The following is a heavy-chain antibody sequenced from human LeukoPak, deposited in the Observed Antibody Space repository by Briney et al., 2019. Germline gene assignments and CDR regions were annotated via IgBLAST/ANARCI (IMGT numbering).Heavy chain of an antibody. CDR1: GFTFSSYE. V-gene: IGHV3-48*03. Sequence: GGSLRLSCAASGFTFSSYEMNWVRQAPGKGLEWVSYISSSGSTIYYADSVKGRFTISRDNAKNSLYLQMNSLRAEDTAVYYCARLPPGGGSYPFDYWGQGTLVTVSS. CDR3: ARLPPGGGSYPFDY. CDR2: ISSSGSTI. D-gene: IGHD1-26*01. J-gene: IGHJ4*02.